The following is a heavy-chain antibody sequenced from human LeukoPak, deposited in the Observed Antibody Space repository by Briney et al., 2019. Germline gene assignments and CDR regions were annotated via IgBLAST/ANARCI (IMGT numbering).Heavy chain of an antibody. CDR3: APATADY. CDR2: ISGSGGST. CDR1: GFTFSSYA. J-gene: IGHJ4*02. V-gene: IGHV3-23*01. D-gene: IGHD2-2*01. Sequence: GGSLRLSCAASGFTFSSYAMSWVRQAPGKGLEWVSAISGSGGSTYYADSVKGRFTISRDNSKNTLYMQMKSLRAADAAVYYCAPATADYWGQGTLVTVSS.